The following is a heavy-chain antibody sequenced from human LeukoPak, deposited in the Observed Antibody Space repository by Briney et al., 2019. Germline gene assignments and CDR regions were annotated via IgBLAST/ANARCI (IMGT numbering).Heavy chain of an antibody. D-gene: IGHD3-9*01. CDR2: ISGSGGST. Sequence: QPGGTLRLSCAASGFTFSSYGMSWVRQAPGKGLEWVSAISGSGGSTYYADSVKGRFTISRDNSKNTLYLQMNSLRAEDTAVYYCASSSHGHDILTGYYWPDYWGQGTLVTVSS. V-gene: IGHV3-23*01. CDR3: ASSSHGHDILTGYYWPDY. J-gene: IGHJ4*02. CDR1: GFTFSSYG.